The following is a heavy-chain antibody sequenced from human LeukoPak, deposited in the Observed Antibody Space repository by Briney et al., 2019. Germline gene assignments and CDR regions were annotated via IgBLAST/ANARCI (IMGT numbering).Heavy chain of an antibody. D-gene: IGHD4-23*01. V-gene: IGHV3-64*01. CDR1: GFTFSDYT. J-gene: IGHJ4*02. CDR2: ISIYGDNT. Sequence: PGGSLRLSCVASGFTFSDYTMHWVRQAPGKGLEYVSAISIYGDNTYYANSVKGRFTISRDNSKNTLYLQMGSLRADDMAVYYCARATNSYGGNSDFWGQGTLVTVSS. CDR3: ARATNSYGGNSDF.